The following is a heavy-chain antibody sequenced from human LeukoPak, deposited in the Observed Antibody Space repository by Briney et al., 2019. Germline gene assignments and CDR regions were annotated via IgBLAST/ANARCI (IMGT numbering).Heavy chain of an antibody. CDR1: GGSFSGYY. CDR2: INHSGST. J-gene: IGHJ4*02. Sequence: SETLSLTCAVYGGSFSGYYWSWIRQPPGKGLEWIGEINHSGSTNYNPSLKSRVTISVDTSKNQFSLKLSSVTAAGTAVYYCARGYFAGPFDYWGQGTLVTVSS. V-gene: IGHV4-34*01. CDR3: ARGYFAGPFDY. D-gene: IGHD2/OR15-2a*01.